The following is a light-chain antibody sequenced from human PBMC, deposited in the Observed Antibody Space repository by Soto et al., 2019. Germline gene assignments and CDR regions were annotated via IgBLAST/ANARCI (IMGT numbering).Light chain of an antibody. CDR1: HNITSW. J-gene: IGKJ5*01. V-gene: IGKV1-5*03. CDR3: QQSYSTLSIT. Sequence: DLQMTQSPSTLSTSVGWRFTITSRASHNITSWLAWYQQKPGKAPKLMXYKASSLESGVPSRFSGSGSGTEFTLTISGLQPDDFATYYCQQSYSTLSITFGQGTRLEI. CDR2: KAS.